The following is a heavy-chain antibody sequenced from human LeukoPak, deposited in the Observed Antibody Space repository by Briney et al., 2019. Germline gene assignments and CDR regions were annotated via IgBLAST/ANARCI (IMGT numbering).Heavy chain of an antibody. CDR1: GFTFSSYW. CDR3: ASRGYCSSTSCFDY. V-gene: IGHV3-74*01. Sequence: GGSLRLSCAASGFTFSSYWMHWVRQAPGKGLVWVSRINSDGSSTSYADSVKGRFTISRDNAKNTLYLQMNSLRAEDTAVYYCASRGYCSSTSCFDYWGQGTLVTVSS. J-gene: IGHJ4*02. D-gene: IGHD2-2*01. CDR2: INSDGSST.